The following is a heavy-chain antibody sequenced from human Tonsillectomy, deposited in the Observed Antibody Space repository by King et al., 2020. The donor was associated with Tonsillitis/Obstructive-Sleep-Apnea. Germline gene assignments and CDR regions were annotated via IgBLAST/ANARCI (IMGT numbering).Heavy chain of an antibody. V-gene: IGHV3-64*01. CDR1: GFTFSSYA. Sequence: VQLVESGGGLVQPGESLRLSCAASGFTFSSYAMHWVRQAPGKGLEYVSAISSNGGSTYYSNSVKGRFTISRDNSKNTLYLQMGSLRAEDMAVYYCARGDYDLLTGLDYWGQGTLVTVSS. J-gene: IGHJ4*02. D-gene: IGHD3-9*01. CDR2: ISSNGGST. CDR3: ARGDYDLLTGLDY.